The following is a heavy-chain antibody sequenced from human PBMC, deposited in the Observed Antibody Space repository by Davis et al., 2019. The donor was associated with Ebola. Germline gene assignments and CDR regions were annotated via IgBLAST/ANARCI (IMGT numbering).Heavy chain of an antibody. CDR3: ARDIVVVPAAPPMDV. J-gene: IGHJ6*03. D-gene: IGHD2-2*01. CDR2: ISAYNGNT. CDR1: GYTFTSYD. Sequence: ASVKVSCKASGYTFTSYDINWVRQATGQGLEWMGWISAYNGNTNYAQKLQGRVTMTTDTSTSTAYMELRSLRSDDTAVYYCARDIVVVPAAPPMDVWGKGTTVTVSS. V-gene: IGHV1-18*01.